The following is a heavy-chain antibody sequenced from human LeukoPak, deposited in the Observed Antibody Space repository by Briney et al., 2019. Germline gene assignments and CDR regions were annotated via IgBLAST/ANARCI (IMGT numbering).Heavy chain of an antibody. CDR1: GFTFSSYA. Sequence: GGSLRLSCAASGFTFSSYAMSWVRQAPGKGLEWVSAISGSGGSTYYADSVKGRFTISRDNSKNTLYLQMNSLRAEDTAVYYCAKLPRGYSSGWYGHFDYWGQGTLVTVSS. CDR2: ISGSGGST. CDR3: AKLPRGYSSGWYGHFDY. V-gene: IGHV3-23*01. J-gene: IGHJ4*02. D-gene: IGHD6-19*01.